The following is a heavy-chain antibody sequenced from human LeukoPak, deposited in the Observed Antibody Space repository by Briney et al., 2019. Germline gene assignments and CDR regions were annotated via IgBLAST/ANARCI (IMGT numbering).Heavy chain of an antibody. J-gene: IGHJ4*02. Sequence: GGSLRLSCAASGFTFSTYSMNWVRQAPGKGLEWVSSISSSSSYIYYADSVKGRFTISRDNAKNSLYLQMNSLRAEDTAVYYCARGPSLYYYDNSGYPYYFDYWGQGALVTVSS. CDR3: ARGPSLYYYDNSGYPYYFDY. D-gene: IGHD3-22*01. CDR1: GFTFSTYS. CDR2: ISSSSSYI. V-gene: IGHV3-21*01.